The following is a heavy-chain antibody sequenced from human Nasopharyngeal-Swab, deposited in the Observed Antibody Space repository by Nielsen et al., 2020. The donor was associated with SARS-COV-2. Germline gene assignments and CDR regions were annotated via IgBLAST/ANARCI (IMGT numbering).Heavy chain of an antibody. Sequence: SLQISCAASGFTFDDYAMHWVRPAPGKGLEWVSGISWNSGSIGYADSVKGRFTISRDNAKNSLCLQMNSLRAEDTALYHCAREGGYCSGGSCPYYGMDVWGQGTTVTVSS. J-gene: IGHJ6*02. CDR2: ISWNSGSI. CDR3: AREGGYCSGGSCPYYGMDV. V-gene: IGHV3-9*01. D-gene: IGHD2-15*01. CDR1: GFTFDDYA.